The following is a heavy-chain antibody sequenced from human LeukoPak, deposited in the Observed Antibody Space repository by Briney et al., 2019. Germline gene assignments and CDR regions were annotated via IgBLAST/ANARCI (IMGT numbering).Heavy chain of an antibody. Sequence: AGSLRLSCAASGFTFCSYAMSWVRQAPGKGLEWGSAISGSGGSTYYADSVKGRVTISRDNYKNPLYLQINSLRAEDPAVYYCAKDIGSSGPHQFDYWGQGTLVTVSS. CDR2: ISGSGGST. CDR1: GFTFCSYA. D-gene: IGHD3-22*01. J-gene: IGHJ4*02. CDR3: AKDIGSSGPHQFDY. V-gene: IGHV3-23*01.